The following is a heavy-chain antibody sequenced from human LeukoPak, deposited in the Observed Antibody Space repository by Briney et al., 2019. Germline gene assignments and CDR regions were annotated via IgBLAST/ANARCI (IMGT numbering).Heavy chain of an antibody. V-gene: IGHV4-34*01. J-gene: IGHJ4*02. CDR2: VNESGGT. CDR3: ARGREYGWVGEEPWRGLYYFDY. Sequence: SETLSLTCAVYIDSFSNYHWNWIRQTPAKGMEWIGEVNESGGTNISPSLRSRVILSVDTSKNQFSLKLSSVTAADTAVYYWARGREYGWVGEEPWRGLYYFDYWGQGTLVTVSS. D-gene: IGHD3-10*01. CDR1: IDSFSNYH.